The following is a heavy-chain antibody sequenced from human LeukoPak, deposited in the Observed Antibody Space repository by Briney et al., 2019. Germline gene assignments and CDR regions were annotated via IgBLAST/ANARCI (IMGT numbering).Heavy chain of an antibody. CDR2: ISSSSSYI. CDR3: ARRPINYDFWSGYYADY. J-gene: IGHJ4*02. CDR1: GFTFSSYS. D-gene: IGHD3-3*01. Sequence: GGSLRLSCAASGFTFSSYSMNWVRQAPGKGLEWVSSISSSSSYIYYADLVKGRFTISRDNAKNSLYLQMNSLRAEDTAVYYCARRPINYDFWSGYYADYWGQGTLVTVSS. V-gene: IGHV3-21*01.